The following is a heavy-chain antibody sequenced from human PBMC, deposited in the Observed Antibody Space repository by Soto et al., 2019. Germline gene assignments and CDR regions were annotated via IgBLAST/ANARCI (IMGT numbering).Heavy chain of an antibody. V-gene: IGHV1-2*02. J-gene: IGHJ6*02. D-gene: IGHD3-10*01. CDR1: GYTFTSYY. CDR3: ARIIDYYYGPGSGNGHGF. Sequence: QVQLVQSGAEVKEPGDSVRVSCEASGYTFTSYYIHWVRQAPGQGLEWMGWINTRVGDTTYAQDFQGRVTMTREMSISTGYMEWSRLTSDDTAMYYCARIIDYYYGPGSGNGHGFWGQGTTVNAFS. CDR2: INTRVGDT.